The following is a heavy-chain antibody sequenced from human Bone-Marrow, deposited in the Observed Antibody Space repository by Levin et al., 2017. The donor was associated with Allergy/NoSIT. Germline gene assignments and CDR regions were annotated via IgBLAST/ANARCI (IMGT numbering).Heavy chain of an antibody. CDR2: ISYDGSNK. D-gene: IGHD5-12*01. V-gene: IGHV3-30-3*01. Sequence: GESLKISCAASGFTFSSYAMHWVRQAPGKGLEWVAVISYDGSNKYYADSVKGRFTISRDNSKNTLYLQMNSLRAEDTAVYYCARDERSGYDSRYFDLWGRGTLVTVSS. CDR1: GFTFSSYA. J-gene: IGHJ2*01. CDR3: ARDERSGYDSRYFDL.